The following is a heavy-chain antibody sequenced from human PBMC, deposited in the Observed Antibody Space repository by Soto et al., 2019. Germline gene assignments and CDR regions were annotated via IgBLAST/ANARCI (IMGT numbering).Heavy chain of an antibody. V-gene: IGHV4-31*03. Sequence: SETLSLTCSVSCDSINNGGYYWAWIRQYPGKGLEWIGYIYYSGSTHHNPSLESRDTISLDTSKNQFSLILSSVTAADTAVYYCARQKASGTFTYYFDNWGQGTLVTVSS. CDR1: CDSINNGGYY. J-gene: IGHJ4*02. CDR3: ARQKASGTFTYYFDN. CDR2: IYYSGST. D-gene: IGHD1-7*01.